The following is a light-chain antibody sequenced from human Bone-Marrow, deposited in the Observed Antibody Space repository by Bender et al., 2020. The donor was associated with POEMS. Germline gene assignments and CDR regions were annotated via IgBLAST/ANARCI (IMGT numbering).Light chain of an antibody. CDR2: DVS. V-gene: IGLV2-23*02. CDR3: CSYEPSSTFAI. CDR1: RSDIGDSNL. Sequence: QSALTQPASVSGSPGQSITISCTGTRSDIGDSNLVSWYQQHPDRAPKLIIFDVSYRPPGVSNRFSGSKSGNTASLTISGLQAADEADYYCCSYEPSSTFAIFGGGTHLTVL. J-gene: IGLJ7*01.